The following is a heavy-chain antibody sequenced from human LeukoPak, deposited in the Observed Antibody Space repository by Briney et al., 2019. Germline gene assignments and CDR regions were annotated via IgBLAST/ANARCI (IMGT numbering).Heavy chain of an antibody. D-gene: IGHD6-19*01. Sequence: HPGGSLRLSCAASGFTFSNYWMTWVRQAPGKGLEWVSTIGGSGDKTFYADSVKGRFTISRDNSKNMVHLQMNSLTGEDTALYYCVRRGDASSGWGDHDFWGQGALVTVSS. J-gene: IGHJ4*02. CDR1: GFTFSNYW. V-gene: IGHV3-23*01. CDR2: IGGSGDKT. CDR3: VRRGDASSGWGDHDF.